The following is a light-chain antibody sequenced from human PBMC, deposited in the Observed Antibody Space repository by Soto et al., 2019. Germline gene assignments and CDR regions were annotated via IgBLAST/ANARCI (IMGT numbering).Light chain of an antibody. Sequence: EIQMTQSPSSLSLSPGDRATITCRASQRVSSYLNWYQQKPGKAPKLLIYAASSLQSGVPSRFSGSGSGTDFTLTISSLQPEDFATYYCQQSYSTPPTFGQGTRLEIK. CDR2: AAS. CDR1: QRVSSY. V-gene: IGKV1-39*01. J-gene: IGKJ5*01. CDR3: QQSYSTPPT.